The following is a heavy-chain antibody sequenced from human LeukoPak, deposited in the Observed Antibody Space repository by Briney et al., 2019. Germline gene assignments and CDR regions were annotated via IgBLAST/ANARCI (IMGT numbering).Heavy chain of an antibody. V-gene: IGHV3-7*03. Sequence: GGSLRLSCAASGFTFSSSWMSWVRRAPGEGLEWVANIKKDGSETYYVDSVKGRFTISRDNAKNSLYLQMNSLRAEDTAIYYCARGRYSSTTYYFDSWGQGTLVTVSS. CDR2: IKKDGSET. CDR3: ARGRYSSTTYYFDS. J-gene: IGHJ4*02. D-gene: IGHD6-13*01. CDR1: GFTFSSSW.